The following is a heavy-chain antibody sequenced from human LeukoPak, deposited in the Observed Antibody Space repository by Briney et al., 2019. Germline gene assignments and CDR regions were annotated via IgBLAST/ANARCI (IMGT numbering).Heavy chain of an antibody. CDR2: INHSGST. CDR1: GGSFSGYY. J-gene: IGHJ3*01. Sequence: SETLSLTCAVYGGSFSGYYWSWIRQPPGKGLEWIGEINHSGSTNYNPSLKSRVTISVDTSKNQFSPKLSSVTAAGTAVYYCASFDHDSSGQSDHWGQGTMVTVSS. D-gene: IGHD3-22*01. V-gene: IGHV4-34*01. CDR3: ASFDHDSSGQSDH.